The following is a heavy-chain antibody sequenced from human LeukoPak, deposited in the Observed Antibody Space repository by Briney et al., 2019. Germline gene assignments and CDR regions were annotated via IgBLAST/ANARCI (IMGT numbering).Heavy chain of an antibody. CDR1: GGTFSSYA. V-gene: IGHV1-69*06. D-gene: IGHD6-13*01. CDR3: ARDRMSIAAAGVNWFDP. CDR2: IIPIFGTA. Sequence: SVKVSCKASGGTFSSYAISWVRQAPGQGLEWMGGIIPIFGTANYAQKFQGRVTITADKSTSTAYMELSSLRSEDTAVYYCARDRMSIAAAGVNWFDPWGQGTLVTVSS. J-gene: IGHJ5*02.